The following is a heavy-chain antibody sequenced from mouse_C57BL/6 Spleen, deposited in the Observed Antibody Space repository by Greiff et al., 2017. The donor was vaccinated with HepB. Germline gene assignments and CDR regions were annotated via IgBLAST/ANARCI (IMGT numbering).Heavy chain of an antibody. D-gene: IGHD3-3*01. J-gene: IGHJ1*03. CDR2: IYPSDSET. CDR1: GYTFTSYW. V-gene: IGHV1-61*01. Sequence: VQLQQPGAELVRPGSSVKLSCKASGYTFTSYWMDWVKQRPGQGLEWIGNIYPSDSETHYNQKFKDKATLTVDKSSSTAYMQLSSLTSEDSAVYYCAREGAGVYFDVWGTGTTVTVSS. CDR3: AREGAGVYFDV.